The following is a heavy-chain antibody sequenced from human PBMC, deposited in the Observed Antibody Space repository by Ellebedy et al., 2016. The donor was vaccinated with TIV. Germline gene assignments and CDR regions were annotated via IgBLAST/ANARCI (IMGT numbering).Heavy chain of an antibody. D-gene: IGHD2-2*01. CDR2: IWYDGSNK. CDR3: ARDELGYCSSTSCYVGYYYGMDV. CDR1: GFTFSSYG. V-gene: IGHV3-33*01. Sequence: PGGSLRLSCAASGFTFSSYGMHWVRQAPGKGLEWVAVIWYDGSNKYYADSVKGRFTISRDNSKNTLYLQMNSLRAEDTAVYYCARDELGYCSSTSCYVGYYYGMDVWGQGTTVTVSS. J-gene: IGHJ6*02.